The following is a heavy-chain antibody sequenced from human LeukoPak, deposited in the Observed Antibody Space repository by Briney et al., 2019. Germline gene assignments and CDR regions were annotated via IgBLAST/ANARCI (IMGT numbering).Heavy chain of an antibody. V-gene: IGHV3-30*02. D-gene: IGHD6-19*01. CDR2: IRSDGSNK. J-gene: IGHJ4*02. CDR3: ARILDSAWGELGY. Sequence: GGSLRLSCAASGFTFSDAWMNWVRQAPGKGLEWMAFIRSDGSNKYYADSVKGRFTISRDNSKNTLYLQMNSLRAEDTAVYYCARILDSAWGELGYWGQGTLVTVSS. CDR1: GFTFSDAW.